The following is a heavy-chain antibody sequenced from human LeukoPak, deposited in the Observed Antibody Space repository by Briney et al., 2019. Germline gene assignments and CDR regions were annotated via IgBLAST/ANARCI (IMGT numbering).Heavy chain of an antibody. D-gene: IGHD1-7*01. CDR2: IYYSGST. CDR3: ARDNWNYGSSMDV. CDR1: GGSISSYY. Sequence: SETLSLTCTVSGGSISSYYWSWIRQPPGKGLEWIGYIYYSGSTNYNPSLKSRVTISVDTSKNQFPLKLSSVTAADTGVYYCARDNWNYGSSMDVWGQGTTVTVSS. J-gene: IGHJ6*02. V-gene: IGHV4-59*01.